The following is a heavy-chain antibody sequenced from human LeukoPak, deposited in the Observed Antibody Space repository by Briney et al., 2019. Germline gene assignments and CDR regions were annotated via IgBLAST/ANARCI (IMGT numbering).Heavy chain of an antibody. D-gene: IGHD3-10*01. J-gene: IGHJ4*02. CDR3: ARSFPGAHFDY. Sequence: PSETLSLTCTVSGGSISSGDYYWSWIRQPPRKGLEWIGYIYYSGSTYYNPSLKSRVTISVDTSKNQFSLKLSSVTAADTAVYYCARSFPGAHFDYWGQGTLVTVSS. V-gene: IGHV4-30-4*08. CDR1: GGSISSGDYY. CDR2: IYYSGST.